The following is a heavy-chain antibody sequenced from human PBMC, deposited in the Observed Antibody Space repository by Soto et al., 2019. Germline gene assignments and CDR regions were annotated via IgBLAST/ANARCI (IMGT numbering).Heavy chain of an antibody. CDR2: ISSSGTYT. Sequence: GGSLRLSCAASGFTFSGYNLNWVRQAPGKGPEWVSFISSSGTYTYFADSVKGRFTISRDNAKNSLYLQMNSLRAEDTAMYYCARDVGGSLPSYFDNWGRGTLVTVSS. D-gene: IGHD1-26*01. CDR3: ARDVGGSLPSYFDN. CDR1: GFTFSGYN. V-gene: IGHV3-21*01. J-gene: IGHJ4*02.